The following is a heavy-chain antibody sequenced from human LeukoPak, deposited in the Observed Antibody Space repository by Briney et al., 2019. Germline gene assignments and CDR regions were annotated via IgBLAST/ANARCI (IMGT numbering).Heavy chain of an antibody. Sequence: GGSLRLSCAASGFTFSNAWMSWVRQAPGKGLEWVGRIKSKTDGGTPDYAAPVKGRFTISRDDSKNTLYLRTNSLKTEDTAVYYCTSYLLRYFDWLPKTNRGYYFDYWGQGTLVTVSS. CDR1: GFTFSNAW. CDR3: TSYLLRYFDWLPKTNRGYYFDY. V-gene: IGHV3-15*01. CDR2: IKSKTDGGTP. J-gene: IGHJ4*02. D-gene: IGHD3-9*01.